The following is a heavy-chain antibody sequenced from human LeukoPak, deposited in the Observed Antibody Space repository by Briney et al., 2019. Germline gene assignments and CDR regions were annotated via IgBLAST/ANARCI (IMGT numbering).Heavy chain of an antibody. D-gene: IGHD6-13*01. CDR1: GGSFSGYY. J-gene: IGHJ3*02. CDR2: INHSGST. Sequence: SETLSLTCAVYGGSFSGYYWSWIRKPPGKGLEWIGEINHSGSTNYNPSLKSRVTISVDTSKNQFSLKLSSVTAADTAVYYCARHSAHSSTNDAFDMWGQGTLVIVSS. CDR3: ARHSAHSSTNDAFDM. V-gene: IGHV4-34*01.